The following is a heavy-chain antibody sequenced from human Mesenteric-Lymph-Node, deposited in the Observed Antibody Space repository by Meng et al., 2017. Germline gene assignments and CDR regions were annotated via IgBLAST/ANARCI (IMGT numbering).Heavy chain of an antibody. D-gene: IGHD3-10*01. CDR1: GGSISSSSYY. J-gene: IGHJ6*02. CDR3: AREGRLWFGELRRMDV. V-gene: IGHV4-39*07. CDR2: IYYSGST. Sequence: SETLSLTCTVSGGSISSSSYYWGWIRQPPGKGLEWIGSIYYSGSTYYNPSLKSRVTISVDTSKNQFSLKLSSVTAADTAVYYCAREGRLWFGELRRMDVWGQGTTVTVSS.